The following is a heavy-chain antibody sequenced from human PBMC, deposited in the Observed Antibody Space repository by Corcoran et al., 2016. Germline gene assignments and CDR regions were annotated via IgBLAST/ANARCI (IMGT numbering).Heavy chain of an antibody. CDR3: TTGAIVVVPAATGWYYGMDV. J-gene: IGHJ6*02. D-gene: IGHD2-2*01. Sequence: EVQLVESGGGLVKPGGSLRLSCAASGFTFSNAWMSWVRQAPGKGLEWVGRIKSKTDGGTTDYAAPVKGRFTISSDDSKNTLYLQMNSLKTEDTAVYYCTTGAIVVVPAATGWYYGMDVWGQGTTVTVSS. CDR2: IKSKTDGGTT. CDR1: GFTFSNAW. V-gene: IGHV3-15*01.